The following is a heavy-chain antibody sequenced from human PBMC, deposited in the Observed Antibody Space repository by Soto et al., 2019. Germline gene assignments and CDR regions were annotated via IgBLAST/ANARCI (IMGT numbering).Heavy chain of an antibody. CDR3: ARDRTFDYYYGMDV. CDR1: GFTFSSYS. J-gene: IGHJ6*02. V-gene: IGHV3-48*02. Sequence: GGSLRLSCAASGFTFSSYSMNWVRQAPGKGLEWVSYISSSSSTIYYADSVKGRFTISRDNAKNSLYLQMNSLRDEDTAVYYCARDRTFDYYYGMDVWGQGTTVTVSS. CDR2: ISSSSSTI.